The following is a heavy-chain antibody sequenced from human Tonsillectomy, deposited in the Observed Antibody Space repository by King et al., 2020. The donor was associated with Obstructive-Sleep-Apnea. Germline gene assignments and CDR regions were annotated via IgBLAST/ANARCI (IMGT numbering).Heavy chain of an antibody. CDR1: GHSISSSNW. CDR3: ARIHNWNDGGAFDI. D-gene: IGHD1-1*01. CDR2: IYYSGST. J-gene: IGHJ3*02. V-gene: IGHV4-28*01. Sequence: QLQESGPRLVKPSDTLSLTCAVSGHSISSSNWWGWIRQPPGKGLEWIGYIYYSGSTSYCPSLKSRLTMSVDTSKNQFSLRLSSVTAVDTAVYYCARIHNWNDGGAFDIWGQGTMVTVSS.